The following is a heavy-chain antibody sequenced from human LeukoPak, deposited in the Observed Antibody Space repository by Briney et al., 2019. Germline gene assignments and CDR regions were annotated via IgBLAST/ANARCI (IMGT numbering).Heavy chain of an antibody. V-gene: IGHV4-59*01. D-gene: IGHD3-16*01. Sequence: PSETLSLTCTVSGGSISSYYWSWIRQPPGKGLEWIGYIYYSGSTNYNPSLKSRVTTSVDTSKKEFPLKLSSVTAADTAVYYCARGGGSWFDPWGQGTLVTVSS. CDR1: GGSISSYY. J-gene: IGHJ5*02. CDR3: ARGGGSWFDP. CDR2: IYYSGST.